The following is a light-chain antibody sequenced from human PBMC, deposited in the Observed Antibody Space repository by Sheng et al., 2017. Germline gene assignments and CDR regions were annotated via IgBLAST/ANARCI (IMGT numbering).Light chain of an antibody. CDR3: QQYDKWPLT. J-gene: IGKJ4*01. CDR2: GAS. Sequence: EIVMTQSPATVSVSPGETATLSCRASQSVSSNVAWYQQKPGLAPRLLIYGASSRATGFPARLSGSGSGTEFTLTISSLQSEDFAVYYCQQYDKWPLTFGGGTKVEIK. V-gene: IGKV3-15*01. CDR1: QSVSSN.